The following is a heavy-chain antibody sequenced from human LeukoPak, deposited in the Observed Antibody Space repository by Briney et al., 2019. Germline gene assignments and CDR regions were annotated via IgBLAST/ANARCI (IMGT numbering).Heavy chain of an antibody. V-gene: IGHV1-2*02. D-gene: IGHD5-12*01. CDR2: INPNSGGT. J-gene: IGHJ4*02. Sequence: GASVKVSCKASGHTFTGYYMHWVRQAPGQGLEWMGWINPNSGGTNYAQKFQGRVTMTRDTSISTAYMELSRLRSDDTAVYYCARGAMVATLFFDYWGQGTLVTVSS. CDR3: ARGAMVATLFFDY. CDR1: GHTFTGYY.